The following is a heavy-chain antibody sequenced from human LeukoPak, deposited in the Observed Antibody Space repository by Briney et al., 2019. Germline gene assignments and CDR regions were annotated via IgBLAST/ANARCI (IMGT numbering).Heavy chain of an antibody. J-gene: IGHJ4*02. CDR1: GFTFSNYE. CDR2: ISSSGNII. D-gene: IGHD6-19*01. CDR3: ARGGENSGFDY. Sequence: GGSLRLSCAASGFTFSNYEMNWVRQAPGKGLEWVSYISSSGNIIYYADSVKGRFTISRDNAKNSLYLQMNSLRAEDTALYYCARGGENSGFDYWGQGTLVIVSS. V-gene: IGHV3-48*03.